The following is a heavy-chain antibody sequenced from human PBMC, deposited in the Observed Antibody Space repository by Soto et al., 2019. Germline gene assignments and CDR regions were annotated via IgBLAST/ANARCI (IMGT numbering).Heavy chain of an antibody. D-gene: IGHD2-21*01. Sequence: ASVKVSCKASGYTFPSYGISWVRQAPGQGLEWMGWISAYNGNTTSAQKLQGRVTMTTDTSTSTAYMEPRSLRSDDTAVYYCARFDAAGWWCCPWGQGTLVTVSS. CDR1: GYTFPSYG. V-gene: IGHV1-18*01. J-gene: IGHJ5*02. CDR2: ISAYNGNT. CDR3: ARFDAAGWWCCP.